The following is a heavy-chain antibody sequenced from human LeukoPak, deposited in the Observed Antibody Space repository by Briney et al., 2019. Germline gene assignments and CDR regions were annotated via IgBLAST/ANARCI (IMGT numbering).Heavy chain of an antibody. CDR3: ARWIKLLDI. Sequence: GGSLRLSCAVSGFTFSSYAMTWVRQAPGKGLEWVSAIIANGDTTYYADAVKGRFTVSRDNSQNTLYLQMNSLRAEDTAVYYCARWIKLLDIWGQGTLVTVSS. CDR1: GFTFSSYA. J-gene: IGHJ4*02. D-gene: IGHD5-12*01. CDR2: IIANGDTT. V-gene: IGHV3-23*01.